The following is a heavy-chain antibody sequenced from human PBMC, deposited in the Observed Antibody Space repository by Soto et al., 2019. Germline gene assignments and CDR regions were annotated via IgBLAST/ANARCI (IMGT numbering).Heavy chain of an antibody. J-gene: IGHJ4*02. CDR2: ISYDGSNK. D-gene: IGHD2-15*01. V-gene: IGHV3-30*18. CDR1: GFTFSSYG. CDR3: AKDFRYCSGGSCYSATFDY. Sequence: QVQLVESGGGVVQPGRSLRLSCAASGFTFSSYGMHWVRQAPGKGLEWVAVISYDGSNKYYADSVKGRFTISRDNSKNTLYLQMNSLRAEDTAVYYCAKDFRYCSGGSCYSATFDYWGQGTLVTVSS.